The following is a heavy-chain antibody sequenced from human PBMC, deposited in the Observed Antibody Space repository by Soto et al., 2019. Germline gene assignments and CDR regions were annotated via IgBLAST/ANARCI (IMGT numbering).Heavy chain of an antibody. D-gene: IGHD3-3*01. V-gene: IGHV3-21*01. CDR2: ISSSSRYI. CDR3: ARGLRFSSTIFGVVPVGWFGP. CDR1: GFTFSSYS. J-gene: IGHJ5*02. Sequence: GSLRLSCAASGFTFSSYSMNWVRQAPGKGLEWVSSISSSSRYIYYADSVKGRFTISRDNAKNSLYLQMNSLRAEDTAVYYCARGLRFSSTIFGVVPVGWFGPWGQGTLVTVSS.